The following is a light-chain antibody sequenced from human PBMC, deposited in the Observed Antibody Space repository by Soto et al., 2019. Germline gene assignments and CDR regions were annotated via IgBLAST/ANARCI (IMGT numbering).Light chain of an antibody. CDR2: DAS. Sequence: EIVLTQSPATLSLSPGERATLSCRASQSVSSYLAWYQQKPGQAPRLLIYDASNRATGIPARFSGSGSGTVFTLTISSLQPEDFASYYCQQSYTTSITFGQGTRLEIK. J-gene: IGKJ5*01. CDR3: QQSYTTSIT. V-gene: IGKV3-11*01. CDR1: QSVSSY.